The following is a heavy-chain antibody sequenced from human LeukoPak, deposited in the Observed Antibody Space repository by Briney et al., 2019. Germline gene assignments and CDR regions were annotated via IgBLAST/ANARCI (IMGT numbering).Heavy chain of an antibody. CDR3: ARGEEITMIVVVLDY. J-gene: IGHJ4*02. CDR2: INPSGGST. Sequence: GASVKVSCKASGYTFTSYYMHWVRQAPGQGLEWMGIINPSGGSTSYAQKFQGRVAMIRDTSTSTVYMELSSLRSEDTAVYYCARGEEITMIVVVLDYWGQGTLVTVSS. D-gene: IGHD3-22*01. CDR1: GYTFTSYY. V-gene: IGHV1-46*01.